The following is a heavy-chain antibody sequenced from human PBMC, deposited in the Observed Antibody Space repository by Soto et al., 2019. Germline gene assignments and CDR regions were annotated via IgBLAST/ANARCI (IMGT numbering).Heavy chain of an antibody. Sequence: GGSLRLSCAASGFTFSSYLMSWVRQSPGKGLEWVANIKQDGSEKYYVDSVKGRFTISRDNAKNSLYLQMNSLRAEDTAVYYCAREDDYVWGSYRPYYYYGMDVWGQGTTVTVSS. J-gene: IGHJ6*02. CDR1: GFTFSSYL. D-gene: IGHD3-16*02. CDR3: AREDDYVWGSYRPYYYYGMDV. V-gene: IGHV3-7*03. CDR2: IKQDGSEK.